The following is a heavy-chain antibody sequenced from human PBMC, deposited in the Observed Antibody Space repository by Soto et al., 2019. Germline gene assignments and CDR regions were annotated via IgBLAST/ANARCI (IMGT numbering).Heavy chain of an antibody. Sequence: KRDRASVKVSCKASGYTFTSYGISWVRQAPGQGLDWMGWISAYNGDTNYAQKLQGRATMTTDTSTSTAYMELRSLRSDDTAVYYCARELSITMVRGVIWYYFDYWGQGTLVTVSS. V-gene: IGHV1-18*01. CDR2: ISAYNGDT. J-gene: IGHJ4*02. CDR1: GYTFTSYG. D-gene: IGHD3-10*01. CDR3: ARELSITMVRGVIWYYFDY.